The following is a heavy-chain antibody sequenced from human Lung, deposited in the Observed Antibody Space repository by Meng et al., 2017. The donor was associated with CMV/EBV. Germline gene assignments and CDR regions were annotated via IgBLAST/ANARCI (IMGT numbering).Heavy chain of an antibody. D-gene: IGHD3-10*01. CDR1: GYSFRTFG. CDR3: ARDRVLRGVNGLDV. Sequence: VSXXVSXKASGYSFRTFGISWVRKAPGQGLEWMGWISAYNGNTTYTQKLQGRVTMTRDTSTRTVYMELRSLRSDDTAVYYCARDRVLRGVNGLDVWGQGTTVTVSS. V-gene: IGHV1-18*01. J-gene: IGHJ6*01. CDR2: ISAYNGNT.